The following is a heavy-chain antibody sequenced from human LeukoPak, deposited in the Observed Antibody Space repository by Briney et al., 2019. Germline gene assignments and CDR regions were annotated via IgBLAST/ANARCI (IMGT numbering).Heavy chain of an antibody. CDR2: IFPADSET. Sequence: GESLKISCRASGYNFDTNWISWVRQMPGKGLEWVAIIFPADSETKYSPSFRGQVTISADKSISTAYLQWSSLKASDTAMYYCARHRWTDLAYFDYMDVWGKGTTITVSS. D-gene: IGHD3/OR15-3a*01. V-gene: IGHV5-51*01. J-gene: IGHJ6*03. CDR3: ARHRWTDLAYFDYMDV. CDR1: GYNFDTNW.